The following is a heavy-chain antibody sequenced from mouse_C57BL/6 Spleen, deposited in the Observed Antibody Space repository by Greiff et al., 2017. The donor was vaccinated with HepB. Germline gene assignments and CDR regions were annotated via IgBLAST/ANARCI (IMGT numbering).Heavy chain of an antibody. D-gene: IGHD2-3*01. CDR1: GFNIKNTY. J-gene: IGHJ3*01. V-gene: IGHV14-3*01. CDR2: IDPANGNT. Sequence: EVQRVESVAELVRPGASVKLSCTASGFNIKNTYMHWVKQRPEQGLEWIGRIDPANGNTKYAPKFQGKATITADTSSNTAYLQLSSLTSEDTAIYYCASGYDGYYPLAYWGQGTLVTVSA. CDR3: ASGYDGYYPLAY.